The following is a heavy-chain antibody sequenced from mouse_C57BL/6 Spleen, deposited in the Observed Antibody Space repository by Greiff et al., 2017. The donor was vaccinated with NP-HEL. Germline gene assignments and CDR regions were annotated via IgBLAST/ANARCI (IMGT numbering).Heavy chain of an antibody. Sequence: QVQLQQSGPELVKPGASVKISCKASGYAFSSSWMNWVKQRPGKGLEWIGRIYPGDGDTNYNGKFKGKATLTADKSSSTAYMQLSSLTSEDSAVYFCARFYDYDSYYAMDYWGQGTSVTVSS. J-gene: IGHJ4*01. V-gene: IGHV1-82*01. D-gene: IGHD2-4*01. CDR3: ARFYDYDSYYAMDY. CDR1: GYAFSSSW. CDR2: IYPGDGDT.